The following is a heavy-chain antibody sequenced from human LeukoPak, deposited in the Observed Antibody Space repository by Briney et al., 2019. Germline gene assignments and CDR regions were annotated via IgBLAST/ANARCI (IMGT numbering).Heavy chain of an antibody. CDR3: ATDSSTTYAFHV. CDR1: GGSMSSYY. Sequence: KPSETLSLTRTVSGGSMSSYYWSWIRQPPGKGLERIGYIYNSGSTNCNPSLKSRVTISLDTSKNQFSLKLSSVTAADTAVYYCATDSSTTYAFHVSGQGTMVTVSS. CDR2: IYNSGST. J-gene: IGHJ3*01. V-gene: IGHV4-59*01. D-gene: IGHD1-1*01.